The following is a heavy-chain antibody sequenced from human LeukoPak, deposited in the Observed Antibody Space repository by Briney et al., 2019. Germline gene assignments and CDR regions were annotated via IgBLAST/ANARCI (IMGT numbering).Heavy chain of an antibody. Sequence: SQTLSLTCTVSGGSISSGGYYWSWTRQPPGKGLEWIGYIYYSGSTNYNPSLKSRVTISVDTSKNQFSLKLSSVTAADTAVYYCAGVPGYYDFWSGYYQGYYYGMDVWGQGTTVTVSS. D-gene: IGHD3-3*01. CDR3: AGVPGYYDFWSGYYQGYYYGMDV. CDR2: IYYSGST. V-gene: IGHV4-61*08. J-gene: IGHJ6*02. CDR1: GGSISSGGYY.